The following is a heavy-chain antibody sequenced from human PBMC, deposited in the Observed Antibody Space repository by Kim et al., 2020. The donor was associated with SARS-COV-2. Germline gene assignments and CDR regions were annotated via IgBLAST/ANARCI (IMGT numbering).Heavy chain of an antibody. D-gene: IGHD3-16*01. Sequence: DYAVSVKSRITINPDTSKNQFSLQLNSVTPEDTAVYYCARDLEGGIWFDPWGQGTLVTVSS. CDR3: ARDLEGGIWFDP. J-gene: IGHJ5*02. V-gene: IGHV6-1*01.